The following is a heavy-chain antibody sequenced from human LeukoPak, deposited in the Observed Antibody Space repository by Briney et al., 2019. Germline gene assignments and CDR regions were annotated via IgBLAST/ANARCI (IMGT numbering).Heavy chain of an antibody. V-gene: IGHV4-39*07. CDR1: GGSIRSTTYY. Sequence: SETLSLTCTVAGGSIRSTTYYWGWIRQPPGKGLEGFGRIYYSGNTYHSPSLMGRVTISVDTSNNQFSLILSSVTAADTAVYYCARAPHFFDTSGSRYYFDYWGQGALVTVSS. CDR2: IYYSGNT. CDR3: ARAPHFFDTSGSRYYFDY. J-gene: IGHJ4*02. D-gene: IGHD3-22*01.